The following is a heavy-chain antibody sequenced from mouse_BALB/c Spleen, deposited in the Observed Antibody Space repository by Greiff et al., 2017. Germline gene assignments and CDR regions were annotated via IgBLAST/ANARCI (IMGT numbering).Heavy chain of an antibody. D-gene: IGHD1-1*01. V-gene: IGHV5-15*02. CDR3: ARATLVPNWYFDV. Sequence: EVKLMESGGGLVQPGGSRKLSCAASGFTFSDYGMAWVRQAPGKGPEWVAFISNLAYSIYYADTVTGRFTISRENAKNTLYLEMSSLRSEDTAMYYCARATLVPNWYFDVWGAGTTVTVSS. J-gene: IGHJ1*01. CDR1: GFTFSDYG. CDR2: ISNLAYSI.